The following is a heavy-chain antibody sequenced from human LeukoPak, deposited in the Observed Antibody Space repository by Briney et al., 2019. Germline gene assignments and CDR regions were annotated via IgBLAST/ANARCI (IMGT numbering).Heavy chain of an antibody. CDR3: ARDKTQGYYYYNYVDV. V-gene: IGHV4-4*07. Sequence: SETLSLTCSVSGDSISSYYWSWIRQPAGKGLEWIGHIYTSGSTYYNPSLKSRVTMSVDTSKNQFSLKLSSVTAADTAMYYCARDKTQGYYYYNYVDVWGKGTTVTVSS. J-gene: IGHJ6*03. CDR2: IYTSGST. CDR1: GDSISSYY.